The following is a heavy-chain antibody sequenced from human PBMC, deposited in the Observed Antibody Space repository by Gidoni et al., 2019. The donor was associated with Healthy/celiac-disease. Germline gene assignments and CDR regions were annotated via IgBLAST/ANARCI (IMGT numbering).Heavy chain of an antibody. Sequence: EVQLVESGGGLVKPGGPLRLSCAASGVTFSSYCMNWVRQAPGKGLGWVLSISSSSSYIYYADSVKGRFTISRDNAKNSLYLQMNSLRAEHTAVYYCARVEWLQLMFVESAQVDYWGQGTLVTVSS. CDR1: GVTFSSYC. D-gene: IGHD5-12*01. CDR3: ARVEWLQLMFVESAQVDY. CDR2: ISSSSSYI. J-gene: IGHJ4*02. V-gene: IGHV3-21*01.